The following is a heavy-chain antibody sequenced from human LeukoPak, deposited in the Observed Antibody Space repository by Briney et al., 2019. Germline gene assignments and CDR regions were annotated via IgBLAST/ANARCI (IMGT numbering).Heavy chain of an antibody. Sequence: ASVKVSCKASGHTFTGYYMHWVRQAPGQGLEWMGRINPNSGGTNYAQKFQGRVTMTRDTSISTAYMELSRLRSDDTAVYYCARPAGGSGPFDYWGQGTLVTVSS. CDR3: ARPAGGSGPFDY. CDR2: INPNSGGT. V-gene: IGHV1-2*06. J-gene: IGHJ4*02. D-gene: IGHD3-3*01. CDR1: GHTFTGYY.